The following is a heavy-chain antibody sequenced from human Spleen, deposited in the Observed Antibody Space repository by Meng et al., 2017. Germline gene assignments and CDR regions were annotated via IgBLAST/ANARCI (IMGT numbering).Heavy chain of an antibody. D-gene: IGHD2-2*02. Sequence: QIPLKDSGPRLWKPTQTLTLTCTFSGFFLSTSGVGVGWIRQPPGKALEWLALIYWNDDKRYSPSLKSRLTITKDTSKNQVVLTMTNMDPVDTATYYCAHVCSSTSCYTWFDPWGQGTLVTVSS. CDR2: IYWNDDK. J-gene: IGHJ5*02. CDR1: GFFLSTSGVG. V-gene: IGHV2-5*01. CDR3: AHVCSSTSCYTWFDP.